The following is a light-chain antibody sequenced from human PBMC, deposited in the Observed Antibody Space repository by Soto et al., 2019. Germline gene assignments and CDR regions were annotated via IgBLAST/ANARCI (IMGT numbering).Light chain of an antibody. CDR1: QSVPSTY. CDR3: QQFGNSPWT. CDR2: VTS. J-gene: IGKJ1*01. Sequence: VLSHSPAILSLSPGERATLSCRASQSVPSTYFAWYQQKAGQPPRLLISVTSNRATGIPDRFSGRGSGTYFTLTISRREPEDFAVYVCQQFGNSPWTFGQGPKVDLK. V-gene: IGKV3-20*01.